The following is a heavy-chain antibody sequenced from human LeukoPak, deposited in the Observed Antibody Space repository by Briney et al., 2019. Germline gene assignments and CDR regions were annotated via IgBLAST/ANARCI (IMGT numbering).Heavy chain of an antibody. CDR2: ISGSADTT. D-gene: IGHD1-26*01. CDR1: GFTFSSYA. Sequence: GGSLRLSCAASGFTFSSYAMNWVRQAPGKGLEWVSSISGSADTTYYADSVKGRFTLSRDNSKNTLYLQMNSLGAEDTALYFCAKDLFSGYSGTYYYFDYWGQGTLVTVSS. J-gene: IGHJ4*02. CDR3: AKDLFSGYSGTYYYFDY. V-gene: IGHV3-23*01.